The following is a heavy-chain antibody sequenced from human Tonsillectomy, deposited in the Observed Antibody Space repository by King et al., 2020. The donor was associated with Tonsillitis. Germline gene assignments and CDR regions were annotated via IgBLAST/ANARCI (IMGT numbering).Heavy chain of an antibody. CDR3: AKAPPSNSLCYGMDV. CDR1: GFTFTSYA. J-gene: IGHJ6*02. CDR2: ISGSGGST. D-gene: IGHD4-11*01. V-gene: IGHV3-23*04. Sequence: VQLVESGGGLVQPGGSLRLSCAASGFTFTSYAMSWVRQAPGKGLEWVSTISGSGGSTYYADSVKGRFTISRDNSKNTLYLQMNSLRAEDTAIYYCAKAPPSNSLCYGMDVWGQGTTVTVSS.